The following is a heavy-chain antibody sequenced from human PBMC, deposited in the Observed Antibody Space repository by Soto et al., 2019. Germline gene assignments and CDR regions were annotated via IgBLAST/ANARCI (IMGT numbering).Heavy chain of an antibody. CDR2: ISAYNGNT. Sequence: ASVKVACKAFGYSFTSYGISRGRQAPGQGLEWMGWISAYNGNTNYAQKLQGRVTMTTDTSTSTAYMELRSLRSDDTAVYYCARSGVAARPIAEYFQHWGQGTLVTVSS. V-gene: IGHV1-18*01. J-gene: IGHJ1*01. D-gene: IGHD6-6*01. CDR1: GYSFTSYG. CDR3: ARSGVAARPIAEYFQH.